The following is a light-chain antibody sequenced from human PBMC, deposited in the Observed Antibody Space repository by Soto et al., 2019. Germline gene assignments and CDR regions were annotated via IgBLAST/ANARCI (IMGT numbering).Light chain of an antibody. J-gene: IGKJ3*01. V-gene: IGKV1-5*01. CDR2: DAS. CDR3: AHCDNYWT. CDR1: QSISSW. Sequence: PAALSESVDLGVSITSRASQSISSWLAWYQQKPGKAPKLLIYDASNLESGVPSRFSGGGAVTVLSLNFCHLQPDDYATHRCAHCDNYWTVVPGTKVDIK.